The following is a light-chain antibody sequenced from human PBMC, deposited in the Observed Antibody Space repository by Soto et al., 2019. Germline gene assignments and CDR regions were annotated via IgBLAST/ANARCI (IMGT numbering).Light chain of an antibody. J-gene: IGLJ1*01. CDR2: DVT. CDR3: SSYTSSTTFV. V-gene: IGLV2-14*03. CDR1: SSDIGGYNY. Sequence: QSVLTQPASVSGSPGQSTTISCTGTSSDIGGYNYVSWYQQHPGKAPKLLISDVTNRPSGVSNRFSGSKSANTASLTISGLQAEDEAEYYCSSYTSSTTFVFGPGTKVTVL.